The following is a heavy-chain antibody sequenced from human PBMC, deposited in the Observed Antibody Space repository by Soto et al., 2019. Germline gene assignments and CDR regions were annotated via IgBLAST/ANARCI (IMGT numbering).Heavy chain of an antibody. CDR1: GGTFSSYA. D-gene: IGHD3-3*01. J-gene: IGHJ6*02. CDR2: IIPIFGTA. V-gene: IGHV1-69*01. Sequence: QVQLVQSGAEVKKPGSSVKVSCKASGGTFSSYAISWVRQSPGQGLEWMGGIIPIFGTANYAQKFQGRVTSTAEESRSTAYMELSSLRSEDTAVYYCARGGYNFWSGDYYYYGMDVWGQGTTVTVSS. CDR3: ARGGYNFWSGDYYYYGMDV.